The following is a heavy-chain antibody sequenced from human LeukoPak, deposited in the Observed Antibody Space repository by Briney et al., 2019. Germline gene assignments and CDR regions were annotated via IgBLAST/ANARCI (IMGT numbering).Heavy chain of an antibody. D-gene: IGHD6-13*01. CDR1: GGTFSSYA. V-gene: IGHV1-69*13. CDR3: ARPSAIADNYYYGMDV. CDR2: IIPIFGTA. Sequence: SVKVSCKASGGTFSSYAISWVRQAPGQGLEWMGGIIPIFGTANYAQKFQGRVTITADESTSTAYMELSSLRSEDTAVYYCARPSAIADNYYYGMDVWGQGTTVTVSS. J-gene: IGHJ6*02.